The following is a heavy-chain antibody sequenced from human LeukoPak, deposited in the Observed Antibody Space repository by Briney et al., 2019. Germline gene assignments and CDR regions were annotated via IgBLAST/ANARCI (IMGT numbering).Heavy chain of an antibody. CDR1: GFTFSNAW. J-gene: IGHJ4*02. CDR2: IYHSGST. D-gene: IGHD5-18*01. V-gene: IGHV4-4*02. Sequence: GSLRLSCAASGFTFSNAWMSWVRQPPGKGLEWIGEIYHSGSTNYNPSLKSRVTISVDKSKNQFSLKVSSVTAADTAVYYCARVGNIGYSYGYRLDQWGQGTLVTVSS. CDR3: ARVGNIGYSYGYRLDQ.